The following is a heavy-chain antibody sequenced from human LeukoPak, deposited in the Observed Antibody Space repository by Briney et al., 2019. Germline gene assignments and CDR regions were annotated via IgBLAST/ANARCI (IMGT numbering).Heavy chain of an antibody. CDR2: LNPNNGGT. J-gene: IGHJ4*02. CDR3: VSQQVVPL. V-gene: IGHV1-2*02. Sequence: ASVKVSCKASGYTFTVYYMHWVRQAPGQEFEWMGWLNPNNGGTNYAQKFQGRVTMARDTSISTAYMELSSLRSDDTAVYYCVSQQVVPLWGQGTLVTVSS. CDR1: GYTFTVYY. D-gene: IGHD6-13*01.